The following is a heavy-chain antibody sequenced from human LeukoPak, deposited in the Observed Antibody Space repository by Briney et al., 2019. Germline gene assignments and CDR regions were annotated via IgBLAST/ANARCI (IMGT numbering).Heavy chain of an antibody. V-gene: IGHV4-4*07. Sequence: SETLSLTCTVSGGSISSYYWSWIRQPAGKGLERIGRIYTSGSTNYNPSLKSRVTMSVDTSKNQFSLKLSSVTAADTAVYYCARDNRRYSSSWYNWFDPWGQGTLVTVSS. D-gene: IGHD6-13*01. CDR2: IYTSGST. J-gene: IGHJ5*02. CDR1: GGSISSYY. CDR3: ARDNRRYSSSWYNWFDP.